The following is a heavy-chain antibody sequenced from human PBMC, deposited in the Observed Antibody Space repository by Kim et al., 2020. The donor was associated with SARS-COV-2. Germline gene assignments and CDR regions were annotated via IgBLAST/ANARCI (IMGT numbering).Heavy chain of an antibody. Sequence: ASVKVSCKASGYTFTSYGISWVRQAPGQGLEWMGWISAYNGNTNYAQKLQGRVTMTTDTSTSTAYMELRSLRSDDTAVYYCASSYYDILTGHPEAVGYYYYGMDVWGQGTTVTVSS. J-gene: IGHJ6*02. D-gene: IGHD3-9*01. CDR1: GYTFTSYG. V-gene: IGHV1-18*04. CDR2: ISAYNGNT. CDR3: ASSYYDILTGHPEAVGYYYYGMDV.